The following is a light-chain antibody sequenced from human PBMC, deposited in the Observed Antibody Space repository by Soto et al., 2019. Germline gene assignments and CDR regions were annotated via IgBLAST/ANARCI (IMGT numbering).Light chain of an antibody. V-gene: IGKV3-11*01. CDR2: DAS. CDR3: QQRSHWPSGGFT. J-gene: IGKJ3*01. Sequence: EIVLTQSPATLSLSPGERATLSCRASQSVSSYLAWYQQKPGQAPRLLIYDASNRATGIPARFSGSGSGTDFTHTISSLEPEDFAVYSCQQRSHWPSGGFTFGPGTKVDIK. CDR1: QSVSSY.